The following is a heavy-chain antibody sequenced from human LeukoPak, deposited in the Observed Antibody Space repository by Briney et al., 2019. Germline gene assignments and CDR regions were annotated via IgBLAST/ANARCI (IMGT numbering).Heavy chain of an antibody. Sequence: SGGSLRLSCAASGFTFSSYAMSWVRQAPGKGLEWVSVISNSGSSTWYADSVKGRFTVSRDNSKNTVYLQMNSLRAEDTAVYYCAKDPNGDYLGAFQFQRWGQGTLVTVSS. CDR2: ISNSGSST. CDR3: AKDPNGDYLGAFQFQR. D-gene: IGHD4-17*01. V-gene: IGHV3-23*01. J-gene: IGHJ1*01. CDR1: GFTFSSYA.